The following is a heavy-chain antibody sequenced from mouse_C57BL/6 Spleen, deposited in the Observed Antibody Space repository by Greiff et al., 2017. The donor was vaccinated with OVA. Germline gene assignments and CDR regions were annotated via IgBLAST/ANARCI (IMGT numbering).Heavy chain of an antibody. Sequence: EVQLVESGAELVRPGASVKLSCTASGFNIKDDYMHWVKQRPEQGLEWIGWIDPENGDTEYASKFQGKATITADTSSNTAYLQLSSLTSEDTAVYYCTRDGNRAWFAYWGQGTLVTVSA. CDR2: IDPENGDT. J-gene: IGHJ3*01. V-gene: IGHV14-4*01. D-gene: IGHD2-1*01. CDR1: GFNIKDDY. CDR3: TRDGNRAWFAY.